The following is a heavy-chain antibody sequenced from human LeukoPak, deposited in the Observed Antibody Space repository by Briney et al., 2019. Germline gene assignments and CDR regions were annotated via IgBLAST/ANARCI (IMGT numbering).Heavy chain of an antibody. CDR2: IYYSGST. D-gene: IGHD6-13*01. V-gene: IGHV4-39*01. J-gene: IGHJ6*02. CDR1: GGSISSSSYY. CDR3: ARGAYSSSWNYYYYYGMDA. Sequence: KTSETLSLTCTVSGGSISSSSYYWGWIRQPPGKGLEWIGSIYYSGSTYYNPSLKSRVTISVDTSKNQFSLKLSSVTAADTAVYYCARGAYSSSWNYYYYYGMDAWGQGTTVTVSS.